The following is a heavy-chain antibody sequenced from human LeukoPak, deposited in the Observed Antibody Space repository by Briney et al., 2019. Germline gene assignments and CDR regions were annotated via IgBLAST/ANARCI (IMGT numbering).Heavy chain of an antibody. CDR2: INPSGGST. D-gene: IGHD6-19*01. CDR3: ARDSSGWYYYMDV. Sequence: ASVKVSCKASGYTFTNYYMHWVRQAPGQGLEWMGIINPSGGSTSYAQKFQGRVTMTRDMSTSTVYMELSSLRSEDTAVYYCARDSSGWYYYMDVWGKGTTVTVSS. J-gene: IGHJ6*03. CDR1: GYTFTNYY. V-gene: IGHV1-46*01.